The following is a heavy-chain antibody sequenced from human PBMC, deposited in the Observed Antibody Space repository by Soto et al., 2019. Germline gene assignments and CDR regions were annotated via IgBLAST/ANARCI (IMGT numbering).Heavy chain of an antibody. V-gene: IGHV3-66*01. CDR1: XXXXSSNX. J-gene: IGHJ6*02. CDR2: IYSGGST. CDR3: ASKXXXXXXXPYXXXXMDV. Sequence: EVQLVESGGGLVQPGGSLRLSCXXXXXXXSSNXMSWVXXAPGXXLEWVSVIYSGGSTYYADSVKGRFTISRDNSKNTLYLQMNSLRAEDTAVYYCASKXXXXXXXPYXXXXMDVWGQGTTVTVSS.